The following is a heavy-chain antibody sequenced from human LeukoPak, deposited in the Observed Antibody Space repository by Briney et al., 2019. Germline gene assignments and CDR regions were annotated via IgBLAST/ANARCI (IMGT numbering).Heavy chain of an antibody. CDR3: AKTGGALRWLHYHYYGMDV. Sequence: GGSLRLSCAASGFTFSSYAMSWFRQAPGKGLEWVSAISGSGGSTYYADSVKGRFTISRDNSKNTLYLQMNSLRAEDTAVYYCAKTGGALRWLHYHYYGMDVWGQGTTVTVSS. J-gene: IGHJ6*02. CDR2: ISGSGGST. CDR1: GFTFSSYA. V-gene: IGHV3-23*01. D-gene: IGHD4-23*01.